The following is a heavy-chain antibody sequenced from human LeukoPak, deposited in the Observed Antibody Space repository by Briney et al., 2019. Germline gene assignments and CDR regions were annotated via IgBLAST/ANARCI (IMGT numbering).Heavy chain of an antibody. V-gene: IGHV4-59*01. CDR2: IYYSGST. Sequence: NPSETLSLTCTVSGGSISSYYWSWIRQPPGKGLEWIGYIYYSGSTNYNPSLKSRVTISVDTSKNQFSLKLSSVTAADTAVYYCARGGREEPVATPGFDYWGQGTLVTVSS. J-gene: IGHJ4*02. CDR3: ARGGREEPVATPGFDY. D-gene: IGHD5-12*01. CDR1: GGSISSYY.